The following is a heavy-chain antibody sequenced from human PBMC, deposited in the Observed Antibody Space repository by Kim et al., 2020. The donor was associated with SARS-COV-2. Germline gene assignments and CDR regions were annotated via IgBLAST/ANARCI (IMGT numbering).Heavy chain of an antibody. V-gene: IGHV4-34*01. CDR1: GGSIPENY. Sequence: SETLSLTCAVYGGSIPENYWTWIRQPPGKGLEWIGEIHHSGSTNYNPSLRSRVTILIDTSKKQFSLNLSSVTAADTAVYYGARAPFRNFDAYYGMDVWG. D-gene: IGHD3-9*01. J-gene: IGHJ6*02. CDR2: IHHSGST. CDR3: ARAPFRNFDAYYGMDV.